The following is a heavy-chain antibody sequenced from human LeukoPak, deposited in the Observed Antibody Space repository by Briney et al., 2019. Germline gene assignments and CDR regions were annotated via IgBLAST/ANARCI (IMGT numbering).Heavy chain of an antibody. CDR2: INHGGST. CDR1: GGSFSGYY. J-gene: IGHJ5*02. D-gene: IGHD3-10*01. V-gene: IGHV4-34*01. CDR3: ARSRVSYGSGSYGNWFDP. Sequence: SETLSLTCAVYGGSFSGYYWSWIRQPPGKGLEWIGEINHGGSTNYNPSLKSRVTISADTSKSQFSLKLASVTAADTAVYYCARSRVSYGSGSYGNWFDPWGQGILVTVSS.